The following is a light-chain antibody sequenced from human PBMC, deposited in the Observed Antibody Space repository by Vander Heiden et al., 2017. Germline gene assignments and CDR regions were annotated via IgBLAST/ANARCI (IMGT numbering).Light chain of an antibody. Sequence: QSVLTQPPPVSGAPGPRVTISCTGSSPNIGAGYDVHWYQQLPGTAPKLLIYGNSNRPSGVPDRFSGSKSGTSASLAITGLQAEDEADYYCQSYDSSLSGSVFGGGTKLTVL. CDR2: GNS. V-gene: IGLV1-40*01. J-gene: IGLJ2*01. CDR3: QSYDSSLSGSV. CDR1: SPNIGAGYD.